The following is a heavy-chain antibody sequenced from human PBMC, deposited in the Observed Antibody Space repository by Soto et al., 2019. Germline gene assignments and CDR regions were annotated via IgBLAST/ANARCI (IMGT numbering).Heavy chain of an antibody. V-gene: IGHV4-34*01. Sequence: QVQLQQWGAGLLKPAETLSLTCAVYGGSFSGYYWSWIRQPPGKGLEWIGEINHSGSTNYNPSLKSRVTISVDTSKNQSSLKLSSVTAADTAVYYCARAYYYDSSGYYGFQDAFDIWGQGTMVTVSS. CDR2: INHSGST. CDR1: GGSFSGYY. J-gene: IGHJ3*02. CDR3: ARAYYYDSSGYYGFQDAFDI. D-gene: IGHD3-22*01.